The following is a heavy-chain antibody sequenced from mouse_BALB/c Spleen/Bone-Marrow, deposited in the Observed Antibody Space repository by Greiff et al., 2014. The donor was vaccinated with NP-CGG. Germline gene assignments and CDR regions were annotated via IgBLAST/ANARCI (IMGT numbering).Heavy chain of an antibody. D-gene: IGHD2-1*01. Sequence: VQLQQSGAELVKPGASVKLSCTASGFNIKDTYMHWVKQRPEQGLEWIGRIDPANGNTKYVPNFQGKATITADTSSNTAYLQLSSLTSEDTAGYYCASSGNYEGGAMDYWGQGISVTVSS. V-gene: IGHV14-3*02. J-gene: IGHJ4*01. CDR3: ASSGNYEGGAMDY. CDR1: GFNIKDTY. CDR2: IDPANGNT.